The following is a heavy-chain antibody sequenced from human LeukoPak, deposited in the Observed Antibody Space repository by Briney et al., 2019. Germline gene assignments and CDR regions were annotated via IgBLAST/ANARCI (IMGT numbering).Heavy chain of an antibody. CDR3: ARGYSSSWYYNWFDP. V-gene: IGHV4-38-2*02. CDR2: VYHDGRT. CDR1: GYSISSGYY. D-gene: IGHD6-13*01. Sequence: NAAETLSLTCTVSGYSISSGYYWAWLRQSPGKGLEWIGNVYHDGRTYYNPSLKSRVTISVDTSTNQFSLKLSSVTDTDTALYYCARGYSSSWYYNWFDPWGQGTLVTVSS. J-gene: IGHJ5*02.